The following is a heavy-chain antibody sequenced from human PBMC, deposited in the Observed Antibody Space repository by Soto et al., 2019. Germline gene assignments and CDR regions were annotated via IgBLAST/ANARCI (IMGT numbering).Heavy chain of an antibody. Sequence: PSETLSLTCTVSSGSISSYYWSWIRQPPGKGLEWIGYIYYSGSTKYNPTLKTRVTMSIDTSKNQFSLRLSSVTAADRAVYFCARHSSGGSCYSGAEYFQHWGQGILVTVSS. CDR1: SGSISSYY. CDR3: ARHSSGGSCYSGAEYFQH. V-gene: IGHV4-59*08. J-gene: IGHJ1*01. D-gene: IGHD2-15*01. CDR2: IYYSGST.